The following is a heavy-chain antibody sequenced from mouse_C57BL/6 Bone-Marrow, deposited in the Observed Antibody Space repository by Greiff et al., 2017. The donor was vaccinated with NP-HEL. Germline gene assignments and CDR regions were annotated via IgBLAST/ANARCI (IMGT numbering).Heavy chain of an antibody. Sequence: QVQLQQPGAELVKPGASVKMSCKASGYTFTSYWITWVKQRPGQGLEWIGDIYPGSGSTNYNEKFKSKATLTVDTSSSTAYMQLSSLTSEDSAVYYGARRDDSKGGAWGAYWGQGTLVTVSA. D-gene: IGHD2-5*01. CDR3: ARRDDSKGGAWGAY. CDR2: IYPGSGST. CDR1: GYTFTSYW. V-gene: IGHV1-55*01. J-gene: IGHJ3*01.